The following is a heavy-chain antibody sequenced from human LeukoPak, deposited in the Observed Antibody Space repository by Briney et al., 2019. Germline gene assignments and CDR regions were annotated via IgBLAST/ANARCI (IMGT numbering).Heavy chain of an antibody. D-gene: IGHD3-3*01. Sequence: ASVKVSCKASGYTFTSYAMHWVRQAPGQRLEWMGWINAGNGNTKYSQKFQGRVTITRDTSASTAYMELSSLRSEDTAVYYCARGAHYDFWSGYWPANYDPHKNDYWGQGTLVTVSS. CDR2: INAGNGNT. CDR1: GYTFTSYA. CDR3: ARGAHYDFWSGYWPANYDPHKNDY. J-gene: IGHJ4*02. V-gene: IGHV1-3*01.